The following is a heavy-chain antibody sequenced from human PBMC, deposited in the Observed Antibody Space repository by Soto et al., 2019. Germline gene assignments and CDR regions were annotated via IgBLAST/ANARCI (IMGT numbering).Heavy chain of an antibody. J-gene: IGHJ6*02. V-gene: IGHV3-30-3*01. CDR3: ARLPGRLVAVLYIYPLDGREAMSDVDV. CDR1: GFTFNYYP. D-gene: IGHD3-16*01. CDR2: VSFDGSNK. Sequence: QMQLVESGGGVVQPGGSLRLSCAASGFTFNYYPMHWVRQAPGKGLEWVAVVSFDGSNKYYADSVKGRFTISKDNSKNTLYLQMNRLRREDTAVYYCARLPGRLVAVLYIYPLDGREAMSDVDVWGQGTTVTVSS.